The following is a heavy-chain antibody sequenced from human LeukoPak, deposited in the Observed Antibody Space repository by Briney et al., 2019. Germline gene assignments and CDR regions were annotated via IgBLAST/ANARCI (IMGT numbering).Heavy chain of an antibody. D-gene: IGHD1-1*01. V-gene: IGHV3-15*01. CDR2: IKSKTDGGTT. J-gene: IGHJ6*03. CDR3: TTNLDSTNYYYMDV. Sequence: GGSLRLSCAASGFTFSNAWMSWVRQAPGKGLEWVGRIKSKTDGGTTDYAAPVKGRFTISRDDSKNTLYLQMNSLKTEDTAVYYCTTNLDSTNYYYMDVWGKGTTVTVSS. CDR1: GFTFSNAW.